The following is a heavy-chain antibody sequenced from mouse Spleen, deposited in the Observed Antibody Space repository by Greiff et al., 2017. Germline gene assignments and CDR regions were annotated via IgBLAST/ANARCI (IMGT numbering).Heavy chain of an antibody. Sequence: VQLQQPGTELVKPGASVKLSCKASGYTFTSYWMHWVKQRPGQGLEWIGNINPSNGGTNYNEKFKSKATLTVDKSSSTAYMQLSSLTSEDSAVDDCERANLLPDGMDYWGQGTSVTVSS. J-gene: IGHJ4*01. D-gene: IGHD2-1*01. V-gene: IGHV1-53*01. CDR1: GYTFTSYW. CDR3: ERANLLPDGMDY. CDR2: INPSNGGT.